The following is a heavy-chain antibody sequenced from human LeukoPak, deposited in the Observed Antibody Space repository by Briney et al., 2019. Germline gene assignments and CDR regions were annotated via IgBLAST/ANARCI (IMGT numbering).Heavy chain of an antibody. CDR3: ARQYSYGALLDY. CDR2: IYTSGST. Sequence: SQTLSLTCTVSGGSISSGSYYWSWIRQPAGKGLEWIGRIYTSGSTNYNPSLKSRVTISVDTSKNQLSLKLSSVTAADTAVYYCARQYSYGALLDYWGQGTLVTVSS. CDR1: GGSISSGSYY. J-gene: IGHJ4*02. V-gene: IGHV4-61*02. D-gene: IGHD5-18*01.